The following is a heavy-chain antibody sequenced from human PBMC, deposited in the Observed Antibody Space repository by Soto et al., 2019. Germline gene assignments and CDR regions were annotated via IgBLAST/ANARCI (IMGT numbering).Heavy chain of an antibody. CDR2: ISSGSSYI. CDR1: GFTLSGYS. D-gene: IGHD3-22*01. J-gene: IGHJ4*02. CDR3: ARVPMDYYDSSGYLDY. V-gene: IGHV3-21*01. Sequence: GGSLRLSCAASGFTLSGYSVIWVRQAPGKGLEWVSSISSGSSYIYYADSVKGRFTISRDNAKSSLFLQMNSLRADDTAVYYCARVPMDYYDSSGYLDYWGQGTLVTVSS.